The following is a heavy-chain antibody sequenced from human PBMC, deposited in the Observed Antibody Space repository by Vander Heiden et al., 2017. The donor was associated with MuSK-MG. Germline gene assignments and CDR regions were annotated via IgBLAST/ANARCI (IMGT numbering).Heavy chain of an antibody. V-gene: IGHV3-30*04. Sequence: QVQLVESGGGVVQPGRSLRLSCAASGFTFSSYAMHWVRQAPGKGLEWVAVISYDGSNKYYADSVKGRFTISRDNSKNTLYLQMNSLRAEDTAVYYCARDLSWRTFHCSGGSCYGYWGQGTLVTVSS. CDR2: ISYDGSNK. CDR1: GFTFSSYA. D-gene: IGHD2-15*01. J-gene: IGHJ4*02. CDR3: ARDLSWRTFHCSGGSCYGY.